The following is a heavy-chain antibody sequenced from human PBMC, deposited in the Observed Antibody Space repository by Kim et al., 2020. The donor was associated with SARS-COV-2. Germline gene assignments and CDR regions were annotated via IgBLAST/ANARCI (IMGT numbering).Heavy chain of an antibody. Sequence: GGSLRLSCAASGFTFSSYAMHWVRQAPGKGLEWVAVISYDGSNKYYVDSVKGRFTISRDNSKNTLYLQMNSLRAEDTAVYYCARDLRLYSSGWDHFDYWGQGTLVTVSS. CDR2: ISYDGSNK. D-gene: IGHD6-19*01. V-gene: IGHV3-30*04. CDR3: ARDLRLYSSGWDHFDY. CDR1: GFTFSSYA. J-gene: IGHJ4*02.